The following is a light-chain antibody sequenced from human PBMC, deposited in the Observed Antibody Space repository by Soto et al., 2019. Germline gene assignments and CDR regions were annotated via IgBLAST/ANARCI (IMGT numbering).Light chain of an antibody. J-gene: IGKJ4*01. CDR1: QSVSIF. CDR3: QQRNNWPLT. CDR2: DAS. V-gene: IGKV3-11*01. Sequence: EIVLTQSPATLSLSPGERATLSCRASQSVSIFLAWYQQKPGQAPRLLIYDASNRVTGTPARFSGSGSGTDFTLTISSLEPEEFAVYYCQQRNNWPLTFGGGTKVEIK.